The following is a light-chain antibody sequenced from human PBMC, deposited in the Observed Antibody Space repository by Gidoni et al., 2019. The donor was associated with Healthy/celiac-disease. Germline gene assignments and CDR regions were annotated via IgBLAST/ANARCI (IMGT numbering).Light chain of an antibody. CDR3: QAWDSSRTTV. CDR2: QDS. V-gene: IGLV3-1*01. CDR1: KLGDKY. Sequence: SYELTQPPSVSVSPGQTASITCAGDKLGDKYASWYQQNPGQSPVLVIYQDSKRSSGIPARFSGSNSGNTATLTISGTQAMDEADYYCQAWDSSRTTVFGGGTKLTVL. J-gene: IGLJ2*01.